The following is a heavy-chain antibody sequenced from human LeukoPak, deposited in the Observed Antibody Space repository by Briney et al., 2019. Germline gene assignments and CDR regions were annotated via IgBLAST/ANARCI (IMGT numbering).Heavy chain of an antibody. V-gene: IGHV3-23*01. D-gene: IGHD4-17*01. Sequence: GGSLRLSCVASGFTFSSYAMNWVRQAPGKGLECVSTSASGGSSYYADSVKGRFTISRDNSKNTLYLQMNSLGAEDTAVYYCAKATVTHLIDYWGQGTLVTVSS. CDR2: SASGGSS. CDR1: GFTFSSYA. CDR3: AKATVTHLIDY. J-gene: IGHJ4*02.